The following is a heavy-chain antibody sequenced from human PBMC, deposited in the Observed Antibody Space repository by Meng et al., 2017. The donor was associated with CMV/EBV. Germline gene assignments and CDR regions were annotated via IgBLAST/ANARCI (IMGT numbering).Heavy chain of an antibody. Sequence: ASVKVSCKASGYTFTGYYMHWVRQAPGQGLEWMGWINPNSGGTNYAQKFQGRVTMTRDTSISTAYMELSRLRSDYTAVYYCARDIRSRIAAAGTPPGYWGQGTLVTVSS. D-gene: IGHD6-13*01. CDR3: ARDIRSRIAAAGTPPGY. CDR1: GYTFTGYY. V-gene: IGHV1-2*02. J-gene: IGHJ4*02. CDR2: INPNSGGT.